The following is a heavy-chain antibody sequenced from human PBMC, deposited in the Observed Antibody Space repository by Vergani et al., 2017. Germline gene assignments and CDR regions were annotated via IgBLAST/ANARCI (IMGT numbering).Heavy chain of an antibody. CDR3: TRHWAVVAANNWFDP. J-gene: IGHJ5*02. V-gene: IGHV3-23*01. CDR2: LSASDRRT. Sequence: EVQLLESGGGLAQPGGSLRLSCAASGFTFIMHAMSWVRQAPGKGLEWVSTLSASDRRTHYADSVKGRFIISRDNSKNTLHLQMNSLRADDTAVYYCTRHWAVVAANNWFDPWGQGTLVTVSS. CDR1: GFTFIMHA. D-gene: IGHD2-15*01.